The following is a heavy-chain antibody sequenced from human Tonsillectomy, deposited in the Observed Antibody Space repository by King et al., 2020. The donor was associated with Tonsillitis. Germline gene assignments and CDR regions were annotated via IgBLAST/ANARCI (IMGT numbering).Heavy chain of an antibody. V-gene: IGHV3-7*01. CDR2: IKGNGREI. Sequence: VQLVESGGGLVQPGGSLRLSCAGSGFTFSISWMNWVRQTPGRGLEWVANIKGNGREIYYLDSWRDPFTISRGNAKNSLYLQLNNQRAEDTAVYYCTIGHYGRWGQGTLVTVSS. CDR1: GFTFSISW. D-gene: IGHD3-16*01. J-gene: IGHJ4*02. CDR3: TIGHYGR.